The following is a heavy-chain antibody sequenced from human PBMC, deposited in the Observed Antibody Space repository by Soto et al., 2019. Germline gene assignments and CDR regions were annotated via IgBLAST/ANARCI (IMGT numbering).Heavy chain of an antibody. V-gene: IGHV3-33*01. CDR2: IWYDGSNK. CDR3: AREHDGY. CDR1: RFTFSSYG. D-gene: IGHD3-3*01. Sequence: QVQLVESGGGVVQPGRSLRVSCAASRFTFSSYGFHWVRQAPGKGLEWVAVIWYDGSNKYYTDSVKGRFTISRDNSKNTVYLQMNSLRAEDTAVYYCAREHDGYWGQGTQVTVSS. J-gene: IGHJ4*02.